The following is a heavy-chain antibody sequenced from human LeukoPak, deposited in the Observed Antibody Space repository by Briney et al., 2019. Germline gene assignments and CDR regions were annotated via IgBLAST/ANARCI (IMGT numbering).Heavy chain of an antibody. CDR3: AKDRSYYDSSGYYYGPFDY. J-gene: IGHJ4*02. CDR1: GFTFSSYG. V-gene: IGHV3-30*02. Sequence: GGSLRLSCAASGFTFSSYGMHWVRQAPGKGLEWVAFIRYDGSNKYYADSVKGRFTISRDNSKNTLYLQMNSLRAEDTAVYYCAKDRSYYDSSGYYYGPFDYWGQGTLVTVSS. D-gene: IGHD3-22*01. CDR2: IRYDGSNK.